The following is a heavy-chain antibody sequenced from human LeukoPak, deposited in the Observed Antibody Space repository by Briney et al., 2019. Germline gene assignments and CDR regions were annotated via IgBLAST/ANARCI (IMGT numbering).Heavy chain of an antibody. Sequence: PSETLSLTGAGCGLTFSGYYWSWIRQAPGKGLEWIVVINHSGSTNYNPSLKSRVTIAVDTSKNTCSLKLSSVTAAYTAVYYCARGRYYGSGSYPRYWYFDLWGRGTLVTVSS. CDR3: ARGRYYGSGSYPRYWYFDL. CDR2: INHSGST. D-gene: IGHD3-10*01. J-gene: IGHJ2*01. V-gene: IGHV4-34*01. CDR1: GLTFSGYY.